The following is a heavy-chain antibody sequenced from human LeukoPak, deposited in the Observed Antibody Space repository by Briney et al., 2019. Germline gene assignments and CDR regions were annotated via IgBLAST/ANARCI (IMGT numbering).Heavy chain of an antibody. V-gene: IGHV3-30*02. CDR3: AKDPSFRPGYFDY. J-gene: IGHJ4*02. Sequence: GGSLRLSCAASGFTFSSYGMHWVRQAPGKGLEWVAFIRYDGSNKYYADSVKGRFTISRDNSKNTLYLQMNSLRAEGTAVYYCAKDPSFRPGYFDYWGQGTLVTVSS. CDR2: IRYDGSNK. CDR1: GFTFSSYG.